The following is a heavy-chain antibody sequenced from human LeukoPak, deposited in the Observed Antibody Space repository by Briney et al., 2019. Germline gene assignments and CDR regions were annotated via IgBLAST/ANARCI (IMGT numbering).Heavy chain of an antibody. CDR3: ARPYCSSTSYLIGDAFDI. CDR2: IWYDGSNK. CDR1: GFTFSSYG. Sequence: GRSLRLSCAASGFTFSSYGMHWVRQAPGKGLEWVAVIWYDGSNKYYADSVKGRFTISRDNSKNTLYLQMNSLRAEDTAVYYCARPYCSSTSYLIGDAFDIWGQGTMVTVSS. V-gene: IGHV3-33*01. D-gene: IGHD2-2*01. J-gene: IGHJ3*02.